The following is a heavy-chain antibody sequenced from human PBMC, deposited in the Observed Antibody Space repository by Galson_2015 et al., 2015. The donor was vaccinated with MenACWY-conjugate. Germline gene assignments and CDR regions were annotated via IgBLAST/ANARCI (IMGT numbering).Heavy chain of an antibody. CDR1: ASTFSNAY. Sequence: SLRLSCAGSASTFSNAYMSWVRQAPGKGLEWVGRIKSQTDGGKTDYAAPVKGRFTISRDDSKNALYLQMNSLKIEDTAVYYCTTHKPDSWGGLLFHFYMDVWGKGTTVTVS. CDR2: IKSQTDGGKT. V-gene: IGHV3-15*01. J-gene: IGHJ6*03. CDR3: TTHKPDSWGGLLFHFYMDV. D-gene: IGHD2-21*01.